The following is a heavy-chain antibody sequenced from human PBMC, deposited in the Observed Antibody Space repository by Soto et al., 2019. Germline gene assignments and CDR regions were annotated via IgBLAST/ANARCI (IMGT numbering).Heavy chain of an antibody. CDR3: VRIGGGSPVDY. CDR2: ISSSSSTI. Sequence: GSLRLTCAASGLTSNTYSMNWGGQAPGKGLECVSYISSSSSTIYYADSVKGRFTISRDNAKNSLYLQMNSLRAEDTAVYYCVRIGGGSPVDYWGQGTLVTVSS. J-gene: IGHJ4*02. CDR1: GLTSNTYS. V-gene: IGHV3-48*01.